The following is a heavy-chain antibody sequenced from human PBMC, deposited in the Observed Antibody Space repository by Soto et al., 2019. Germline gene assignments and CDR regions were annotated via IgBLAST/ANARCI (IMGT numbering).Heavy chain of an antibody. J-gene: IGHJ3*02. D-gene: IGHD3-22*01. CDR2: TYYSGST. CDR3: VRGGYYQNIHSALDAFDI. V-gene: IGHV4-31*03. CDR1: GGSLRSGTYY. Sequence: SETLSLTCTVSGGSLRSGTYYWSWIRQHPGKGLEWIGYTYYSGSTYYNPSLKSRVSISVDTSNNQLFLKLSSVTAADTAVYYCVRGGYYQNIHSALDAFDIWGQGTMVTVSS.